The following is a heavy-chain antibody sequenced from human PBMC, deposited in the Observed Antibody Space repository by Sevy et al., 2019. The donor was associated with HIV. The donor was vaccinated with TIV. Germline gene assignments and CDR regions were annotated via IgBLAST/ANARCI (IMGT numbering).Heavy chain of an antibody. V-gene: IGHV4-38-2*01. CDR2: IYHSGST. CDR3: ARQVVAFGNPAFEDY. J-gene: IGHJ4*02. Sequence: SDTLSLTCGVSGYSIISGYYWGWIRQPPGKGLEWIGSIYHSGSTYYNPSLKSRVTISVDTSKNQFSLKLSSVTAADTAVYYCARQVVAFGNPAFEDYWGQGTLVTVSS. D-gene: IGHD3-16*01. CDR1: GYSIISGYY.